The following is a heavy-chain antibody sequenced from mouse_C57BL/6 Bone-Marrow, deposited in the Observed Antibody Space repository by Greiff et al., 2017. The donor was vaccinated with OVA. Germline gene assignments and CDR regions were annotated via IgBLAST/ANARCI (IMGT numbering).Heavy chain of an antibody. J-gene: IGHJ2*01. CDR2: INPSSGYT. CDR3: AIPPYDDSVRGYYFDY. Sequence: QVQLQQSGAELAKPGASVTLSCKASGYTFTSYWMHWVKQRPGQGLEWIGYINPSSGYTKYNQKFKGKATLTADKSSSTAYMQLSSLTYEDSAVYYCAIPPYDDSVRGYYFDYWGQGTTLTVSS. D-gene: IGHD2-4*01. V-gene: IGHV1-7*01. CDR1: GYTFTSYW.